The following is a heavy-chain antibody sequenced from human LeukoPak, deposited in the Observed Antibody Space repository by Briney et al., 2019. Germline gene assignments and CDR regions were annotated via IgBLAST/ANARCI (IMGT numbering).Heavy chain of an antibody. CDR3: AKERERWLQSN. Sequence: GGSLRLSCAASGFTFSDYYMSWIRQAPGKGLEWVSYISSSGSTIYYADSVKGRFTIPRDNAKNTVYLQMNSLRAEDTAVYYCAKERERWLQSNWGQGTLVTVSS. V-gene: IGHV3-11*01. D-gene: IGHD5-24*01. J-gene: IGHJ4*02. CDR2: ISSSGSTI. CDR1: GFTFSDYY.